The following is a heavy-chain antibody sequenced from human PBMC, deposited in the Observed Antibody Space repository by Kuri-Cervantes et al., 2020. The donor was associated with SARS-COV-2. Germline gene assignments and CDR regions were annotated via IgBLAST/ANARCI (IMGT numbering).Heavy chain of an antibody. CDR3: ARGPHRRYGGDYYGMDV. CDR1: GFTFSSYA. Sequence: GESLKISCAASGFTFSSYAMHWVRQAPGKGLEYVSAISSNGGSTYYANSVKGRFTISRDNSKNMLYLQMGSLRAEDMAVYYCARGPHRRYGGDYYGMDVWGQGTTVTVSS. V-gene: IGHV3-64*01. CDR2: ISSNGGST. D-gene: IGHD4-23*01. J-gene: IGHJ6*02.